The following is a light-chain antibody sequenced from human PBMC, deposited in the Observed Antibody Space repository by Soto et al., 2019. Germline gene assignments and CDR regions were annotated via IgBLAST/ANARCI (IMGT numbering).Light chain of an antibody. CDR2: ATS. J-gene: IGKJ5*01. Sequence: EIVLTQSPATLSLSPGERATLSCRASHRVSSYLAWYQQKPGQAPRLLIYATSTRATGIPARFSGSRSGTDFTLTISSLEPEDFGVYFCHQRNKFGQGTRLEIK. CDR1: HRVSSY. CDR3: HQRNK. V-gene: IGKV3-11*01.